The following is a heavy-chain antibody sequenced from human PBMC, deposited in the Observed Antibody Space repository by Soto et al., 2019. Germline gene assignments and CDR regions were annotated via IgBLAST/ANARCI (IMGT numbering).Heavy chain of an antibody. CDR1: GYSFTSYW. Sequence: GESLKISCKGSGYSFTSYWIGWVRQMPGKGLEWMGIIYPGDSDTRYSPSFQGQVTISADKSISTAYLQWSSLKASDTAMYYCAIQTSGIAAAGAGYYYYYGMDVWGQGTTVTSP. V-gene: IGHV5-51*01. CDR2: IYPGDSDT. D-gene: IGHD6-13*01. CDR3: AIQTSGIAAAGAGYYYYYGMDV. J-gene: IGHJ6*02.